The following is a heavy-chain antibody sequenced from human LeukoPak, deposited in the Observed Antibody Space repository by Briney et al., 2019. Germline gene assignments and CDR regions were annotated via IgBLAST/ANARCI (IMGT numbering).Heavy chain of an antibody. CDR1: GYTFTGYY. Sequence: GASVKVSCKASGYTFTGYYMHWVRQAPGQGLEWMGIINPNGGSTTYAQKSQGRVTMTRDTSTSTVYMDLSSLRSEDTAVYYCARRSRDGYNLDYWGQGTLVTVSS. CDR3: ARRSRDGYNLDY. J-gene: IGHJ4*02. V-gene: IGHV1-46*01. CDR2: INPNGGST. D-gene: IGHD5-24*01.